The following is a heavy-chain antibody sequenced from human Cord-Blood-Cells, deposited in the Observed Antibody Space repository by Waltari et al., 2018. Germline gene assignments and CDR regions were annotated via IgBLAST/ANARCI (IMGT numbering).Heavy chain of an antibody. CDR2: INPNGGGT. D-gene: IGHD7-27*01. CDR3: ARGRGYGLGIENFDY. Sequence: QVQLVQSGAEVKKPGASVKVSCKASGYTFTGYYMHWVRQAPGQGLEWMGWINPNGGGTNYAQKFEGWVTMTRDTSISTAYMELSRLRSDDTAVYYCARGRGYGLGIENFDYWGQGTLVTVSS. J-gene: IGHJ4*02. V-gene: IGHV1-2*04. CDR1: GYTFTGYY.